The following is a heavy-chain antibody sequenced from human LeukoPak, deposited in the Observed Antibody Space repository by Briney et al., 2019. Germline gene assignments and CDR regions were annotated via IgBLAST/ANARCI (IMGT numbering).Heavy chain of an antibody. CDR3: AAVIDY. CDR1: GFSFNNYA. J-gene: IGHJ4*02. CDR2: ISNSGSTK. V-gene: IGHV3-48*03. Sequence: GKSLRLSCAASGFSFNNYAMYWIRQAPGKGLEWISYISNSGSTKYYADSVKGRFTISRDNAKNSVFLQMNSLRAEDTAVYYCAAVIDYWGQGTLVTVSS.